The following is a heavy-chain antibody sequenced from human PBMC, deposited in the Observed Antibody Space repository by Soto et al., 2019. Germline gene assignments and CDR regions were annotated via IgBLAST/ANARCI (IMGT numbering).Heavy chain of an antibody. CDR3: TRDQGGSYDSWFDP. Sequence: EVQVVESGGGLVKPGGSLRLSCNFSFSMYSMDWVRQAPGKGLEWVASISSGSAFIKYADSVKGRFTISRDNAKNSVSLQMSCLRVEDTAMYYCTRDQGGSYDSWFDPWGRGTLVTVSS. J-gene: IGHJ5*02. V-gene: IGHV3-21*01. D-gene: IGHD1-26*01. CDR1: FSMYS. CDR2: ISSGSAFI.